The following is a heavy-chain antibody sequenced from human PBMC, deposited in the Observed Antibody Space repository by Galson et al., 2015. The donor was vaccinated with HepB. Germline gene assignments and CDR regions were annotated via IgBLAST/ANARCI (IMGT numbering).Heavy chain of an antibody. D-gene: IGHD3-3*01. V-gene: IGHV3-23*01. CDR3: ARGPIDFWSGSSLKDSFDI. CDR1: GFTFRSYV. Sequence: SLRLSCAASGFTFRSYVMSWVRQAPGKGLEWVSGISVSGGGTYYADSVKGRFTISRDNSKNTVYLQMNSLRAEDTAVYYCARGPIDFWSGSSLKDSFDIWGQGTKVTVSS. J-gene: IGHJ3*02. CDR2: ISVSGGGT.